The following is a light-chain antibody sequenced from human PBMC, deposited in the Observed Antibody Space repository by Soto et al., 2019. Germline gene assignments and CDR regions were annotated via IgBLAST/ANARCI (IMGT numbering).Light chain of an antibody. J-gene: IGKJ1*01. Sequence: ESVLTQSPATLSLSPGERATLSCRASQSISSYFAWYQQKPGPAPRLLIYDTYTXATGSQARLSGSGSGTDLTLTISSLEPEDFAVDYCQQRSTWPRGKVGQGNKGDSK. CDR3: QQRSTWPRGK. CDR2: DTY. V-gene: IGKV3-11*01. CDR1: QSISSY.